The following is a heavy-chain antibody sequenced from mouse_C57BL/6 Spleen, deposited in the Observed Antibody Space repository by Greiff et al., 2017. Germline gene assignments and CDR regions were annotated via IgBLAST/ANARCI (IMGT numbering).Heavy chain of an antibody. D-gene: IGHD2-4*01. J-gene: IGHJ3*01. CDR2: IYPGSGST. CDR1: GYTFTSYW. V-gene: IGHV1-55*01. CDR3: AREGYDYAGGPWFAY. Sequence: QVQLQQPGAELVKPGASVKMSCKASGYTFTSYWITWVKQRPGQGLEWIGDIYPGSGSTNYNEKFKSKATLTVDTSSSTAYMQLSSLTSEDSAVYYCAREGYDYAGGPWFAYWGQGTLVTVSA.